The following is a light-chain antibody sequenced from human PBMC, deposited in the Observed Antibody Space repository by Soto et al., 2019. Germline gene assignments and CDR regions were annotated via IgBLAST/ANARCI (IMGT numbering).Light chain of an antibody. Sequence: ESVLTQSPGTLSLSPGERATLSCRASQSVSSSYLAWYQQKPGQAPRLLIYGASSRATGIPARFSGSGSGTDFTLTISSVEPEDFAVYYCQQRSNWITFGQGTRLEIK. V-gene: IGKV3D-20*02. CDR1: QSVSSSY. CDR2: GAS. J-gene: IGKJ5*01. CDR3: QQRSNWIT.